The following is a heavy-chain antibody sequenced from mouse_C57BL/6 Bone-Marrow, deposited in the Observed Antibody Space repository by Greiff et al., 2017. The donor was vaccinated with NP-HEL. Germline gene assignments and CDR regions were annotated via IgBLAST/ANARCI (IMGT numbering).Heavy chain of an antibody. V-gene: IGHV5-2*01. CDR2: INSDGGST. D-gene: IGHD1-1*01. J-gene: IGHJ1*03. Sequence: EVMLVESGGGLVQPGESLKLSCESNEYEFPSHDMSWVRKTPEKRLELVAAINSDGGSTYYPDTMERRFIISREPTKKTLYLQMSSLRSEDTALYYCARHGDYGRYWYFDVWGTGTTVTVSS. CDR1: EYEFPSHD. CDR3: ARHGDYGRYWYFDV.